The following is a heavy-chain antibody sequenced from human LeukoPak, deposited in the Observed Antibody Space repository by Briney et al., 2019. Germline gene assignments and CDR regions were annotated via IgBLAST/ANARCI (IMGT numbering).Heavy chain of an antibody. J-gene: IGHJ4*02. D-gene: IGHD6-25*01. V-gene: IGHV3-49*03. CDR2: IRSKAYGGTT. CDR3: TRDYFKGIAAS. Sequence: PGGSLRLSCTASGFTFGDYAMSWFRQAPGKGLEWVGFIRSKAYGGTTEYAASVKGRFTISRDDSKSIAYLQMNSLKTEDTAVYYCTRDYFKGIAASWGQGTLVTVSS. CDR1: GFTFGDYA.